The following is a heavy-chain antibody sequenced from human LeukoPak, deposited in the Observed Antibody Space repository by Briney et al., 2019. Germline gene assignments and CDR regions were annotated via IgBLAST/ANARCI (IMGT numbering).Heavy chain of an antibody. V-gene: IGHV4-59*01. Sequence: SETLSLTCTVSGGSISSYYWSWIRQPPGKGLEWIGYIYYSGSTNYNPSLKSRVTIAVGTSKNQFSLKLSSVTAADTAVYYCARALRNWFDPWGQGTLVTVSS. CDR3: ARALRNWFDP. CDR1: GGSISSYY. J-gene: IGHJ5*02. CDR2: IYYSGST.